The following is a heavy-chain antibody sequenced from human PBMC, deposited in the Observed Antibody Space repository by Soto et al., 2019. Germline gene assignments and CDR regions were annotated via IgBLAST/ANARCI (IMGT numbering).Heavy chain of an antibody. CDR1: GGSISSYY. D-gene: IGHD3-3*01. CDR3: ARHIYDFWSGYAFDI. J-gene: IGHJ3*02. V-gene: IGHV4-59*08. CDR2: IYYSGST. Sequence: SETLSLTCTVSGGSISSYYWSWIRQPPGKGLEWIGYIYYSGSTNYNPSLKSRVTISVDMSKNQFSLKLSSVTAADTAVYYCARHIYDFWSGYAFDIWGQGTMVTVSS.